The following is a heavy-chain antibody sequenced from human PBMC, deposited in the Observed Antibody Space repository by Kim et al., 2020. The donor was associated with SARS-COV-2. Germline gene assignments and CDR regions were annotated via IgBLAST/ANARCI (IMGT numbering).Heavy chain of an antibody. V-gene: IGHV4-39*01. D-gene: IGHD3-10*01. Sequence: LKSRITISVDTSKSQCSLKLSSVTAADTAVYYCARQVLLWCGELFGWFDPWGQGTLVTVSS. CDR3: ARQVLLWCGELFGWFDP. J-gene: IGHJ5*02.